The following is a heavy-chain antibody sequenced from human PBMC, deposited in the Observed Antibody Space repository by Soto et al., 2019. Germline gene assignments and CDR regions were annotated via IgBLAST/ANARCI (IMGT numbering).Heavy chain of an antibody. J-gene: IGHJ4*02. CDR1: GFTFSHSW. CDR3: ARDKVSRDTFSIFGVGPPGPPLDY. V-gene: IGHV3-7*01. CDR2: IKEDGSEK. D-gene: IGHD3-3*01. Sequence: GSLRLSCAASGFTFSHSWMSWVRQAPGKGLEWVANIKEDGSEKYYVGSVKGRFTISRDNAKNSLYLQMNSLRVEDTAVYYCARDKVSRDTFSIFGVGPPGPPLDYWGQGTLVTSSS.